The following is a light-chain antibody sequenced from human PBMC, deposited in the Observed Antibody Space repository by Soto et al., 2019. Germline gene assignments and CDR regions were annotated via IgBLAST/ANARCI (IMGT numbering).Light chain of an antibody. CDR2: GAS. J-gene: IGKJ4*01. CDR1: ESLSSTY. Sequence: EIVLTQSPGTLSLSPGERATLSCRASESLSSTYLAWNQQKPGQAPRLLIYGASSRATGIPDRFIGSGSATDFTLTISRLEPEDYAVYHCQQYGNSPPTFGGGTKVEI. V-gene: IGKV3-20*01. CDR3: QQYGNSPPT.